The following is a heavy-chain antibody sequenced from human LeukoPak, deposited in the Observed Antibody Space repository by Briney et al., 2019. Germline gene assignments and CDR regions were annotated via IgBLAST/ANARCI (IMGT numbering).Heavy chain of an antibody. CDR2: IYYSGST. D-gene: IGHD3-10*01. Sequence: PSETLSLTCTVSGGSISSYYWSWIRQPPGKGLEWIGYIYYSGSTYYNPSLKSRVTISVDTSKNQFSLKLSSVTAADTAVYYCARGSMVRGVPNWFDPWGQGTLVTVSS. CDR3: ARGSMVRGVPNWFDP. CDR1: GGSISSYY. J-gene: IGHJ5*02. V-gene: IGHV4-59*06.